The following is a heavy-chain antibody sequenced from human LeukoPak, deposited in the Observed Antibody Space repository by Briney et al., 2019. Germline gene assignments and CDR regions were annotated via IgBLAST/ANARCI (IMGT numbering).Heavy chain of an antibody. V-gene: IGHV4-61*02. Sequence: PSQTLSLTCTVSGGSISSGSYYWSWIRQPAGKGLEWIGRIYTSGSTNYNPSLKSRVTISVDTSKNQFSPKLSSVTAADTAVYYCARYDFWSGYYKGGGYFDYWGQGTLVTVSS. CDR3: ARYDFWSGYYKGGGYFDY. CDR1: GGSISSGSYY. D-gene: IGHD3-3*01. J-gene: IGHJ4*02. CDR2: IYTSGST.